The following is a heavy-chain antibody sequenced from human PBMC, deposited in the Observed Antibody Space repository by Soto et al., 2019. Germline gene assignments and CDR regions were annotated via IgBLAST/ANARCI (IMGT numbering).Heavy chain of an antibody. CDR3: ARHGYCRGGSCYTPSGMDA. D-gene: IGHD2-15*01. Sequence: GESLKISCKGSGYTFTSYWISWVRQTPGKGLEWMGTIDPSNSYINYNPSFQGHVTFSQDPSISTSFLQWTTLGASDTAMYFCARHGYCRGGSCYTPSGMDAWGQGTTVTVSS. J-gene: IGHJ6*02. V-gene: IGHV5-10-1*01. CDR1: GYTFTSYW. CDR2: IDPSNSYI.